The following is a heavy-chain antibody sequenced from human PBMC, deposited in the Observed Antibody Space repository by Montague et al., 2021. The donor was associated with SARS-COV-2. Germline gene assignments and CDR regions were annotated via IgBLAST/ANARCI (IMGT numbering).Heavy chain of an antibody. CDR3: ARPGRDRSAWNPWEWFDP. CDR1: GGSITGSSYY. CDR2: IFYSGST. J-gene: IGHJ5*02. V-gene: IGHV4-39*07. D-gene: IGHD3-22*01. Sequence: SETLSLTCTVSGGSITGSSYYWAWVRRSPGKGLEWLGSIFYSGSTYDNPSLKSRVTMSLDTSKNQFSLNLTSVTAADTAVYYCARPGRDRSAWNPWEWFDPWGQGIPVTVSS.